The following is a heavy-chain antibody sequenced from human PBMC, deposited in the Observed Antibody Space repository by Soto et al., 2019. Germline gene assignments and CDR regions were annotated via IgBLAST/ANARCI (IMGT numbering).Heavy chain of an antibody. J-gene: IGHJ5*02. V-gene: IGHV3-23*01. CDR2: ISGSGGST. D-gene: IGHD6-19*01. Sequence: EVQLLESGGGLVQPGGSLRPSCAASGFTFSSYAMSWVRQAPGKGLEWVSAISGSGGSTYYADSVKGRFTISRDNSKNTLYLQMNSLRAEDTAVYYCAKDPYSSGWYGVNWFDPWGQGTLVTVSS. CDR3: AKDPYSSGWYGVNWFDP. CDR1: GFTFSSYA.